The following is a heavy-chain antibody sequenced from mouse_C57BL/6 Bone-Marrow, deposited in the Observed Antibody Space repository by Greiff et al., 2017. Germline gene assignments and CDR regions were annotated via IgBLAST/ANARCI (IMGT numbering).Heavy chain of an antibody. Sequence: VQLQQPGAELVKPGASVKLSCKASGYTFTSYWMHWVKQRPGRGLEWIGRIDPNSGGTKYNEKFKSKATLTVDKPSSTAYMQLSSLTSEDSAVYDCASSHLYYDSYYYAMDYWGQGTSVTVSS. J-gene: IGHJ4*01. V-gene: IGHV1-72*01. CDR1: GYTFTSYW. CDR2: IDPNSGGT. CDR3: ASSHLYYDSYYYAMDY. D-gene: IGHD2-4*01.